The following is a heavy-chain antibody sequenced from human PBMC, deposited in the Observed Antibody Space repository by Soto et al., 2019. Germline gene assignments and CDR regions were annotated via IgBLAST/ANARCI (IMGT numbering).Heavy chain of an antibody. CDR2: ISSDGGSA. D-gene: IGHD3-3*01. CDR3: VKGPLITIFGVVIRLSWFDP. J-gene: IGHJ5*02. V-gene: IGHV3-64D*08. Sequence: PGGSLRLSCAASGFTFSGHWMHWVRQTPGKGLVWVSAISSDGGSAHYADSVKGRFTISRDNSKNTLYLQMSSLRAEDTAVYYCVKGPLITIFGVVIRLSWFDPWGQGTLVTVSS. CDR1: GFTFSGHW.